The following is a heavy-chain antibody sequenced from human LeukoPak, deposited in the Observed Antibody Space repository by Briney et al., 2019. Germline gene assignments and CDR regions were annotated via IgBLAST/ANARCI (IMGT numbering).Heavy chain of an antibody. CDR2: ISYDGSNK. CDR3: ARGGKDGYNHGQFDY. J-gene: IGHJ4*02. Sequence: GGSLRLSCAASGFTFSSYAMHWVRQAPGKGLEWVAVISYDGSNKYYADSGKGRFTISRDNSKNTLYLQMNSLRAEDTAVYYCARGGKDGYNHGQFDYWGQGTLVTLPS. CDR1: GFTFSSYA. V-gene: IGHV3-30-3*01. D-gene: IGHD5-24*01.